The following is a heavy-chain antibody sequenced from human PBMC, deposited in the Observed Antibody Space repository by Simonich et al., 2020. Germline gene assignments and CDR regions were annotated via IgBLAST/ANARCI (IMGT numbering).Heavy chain of an antibody. CDR1: GGSFSGYY. Sequence: QVQLQQWSAGLLKPSETLSLPCAVYGGSFSGYYWSWIRQPPGKGLGWMGEINHSGSTNYNPSLTIRVTISVDTSKNQFSLKLSSVTAADTAVYYCARSAGSTGDFDYWGQGTLVTVSS. J-gene: IGHJ4*02. CDR3: ARSAGSTGDFDY. D-gene: IGHD7-27*01. V-gene: IGHV4-34*01. CDR2: INHSGST.